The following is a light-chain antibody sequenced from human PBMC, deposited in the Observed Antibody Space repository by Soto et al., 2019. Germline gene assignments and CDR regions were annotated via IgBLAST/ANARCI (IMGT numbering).Light chain of an antibody. V-gene: IGKV3-11*01. CDR1: QSVSSY. Sequence: EIVLTQSPATLSLSPGERATLSCRASQSVSSYLAWYQQKPGQAPSRLIYDASNRATGIPARFSGSGSGTDFTLTISSLEPEDFAVYYCQQRSNWPMYTFGQGTKLEIK. J-gene: IGKJ2*01. CDR3: QQRSNWPMYT. CDR2: DAS.